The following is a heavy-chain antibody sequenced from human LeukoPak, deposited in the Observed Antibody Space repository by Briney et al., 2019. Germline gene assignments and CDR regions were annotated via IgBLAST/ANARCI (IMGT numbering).Heavy chain of an antibody. V-gene: IGHV1-2*02. CDR1: GYTFTGYY. D-gene: IGHD2-15*01. Sequence: ASVKVSCKASGYTFTGYYMHWVRQAPGQGLEWMGWINPNSGGTNYAQKFQGRVTMTRDTSISTAYMELSGLRSDDTAVYYCARPRYCSGGSCHWYFDLWGRGTLVTVSS. CDR3: ARPRYCSGGSCHWYFDL. CDR2: INPNSGGT. J-gene: IGHJ2*01.